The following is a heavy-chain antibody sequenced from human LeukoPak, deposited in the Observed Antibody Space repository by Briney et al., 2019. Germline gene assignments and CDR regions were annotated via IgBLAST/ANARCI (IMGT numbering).Heavy chain of an antibody. CDR2: MRFDGSNK. D-gene: IGHD2-15*01. CDR3: AKAVLAANDAFDL. J-gene: IGHJ3*01. CDR1: GFIFTIYG. Sequence: GRSLRLFCVASGFIFTIYGMHWVREAPAGGLECGIFMRFDGSNKYYADSVRGRFTNSRDIPKNTLYLDRERLTPGDRAVYLWAKAVLAANDAFDLWGQGTMVTVSS. V-gene: IGHV3-30*02.